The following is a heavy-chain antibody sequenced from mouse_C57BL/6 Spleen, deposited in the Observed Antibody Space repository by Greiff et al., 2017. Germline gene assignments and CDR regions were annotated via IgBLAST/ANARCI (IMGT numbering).Heavy chain of an antibody. CDR2: IYPGSGST. V-gene: IGHV1-55*01. CDR3: ARNYYGSSPAAY. CDR1: GYTFTSYW. J-gene: IGHJ3*01. Sequence: QVQLQQPGAELVKPGASVKMSCKASGYTFTSYWITWVKQRPGQGLEWIGDIYPGSGSTNYNEKFKSKATLTVDTSSSTAYMQLSSLTSEDSAVYYCARNYYGSSPAAYWGQGTLVTVSA. D-gene: IGHD1-1*01.